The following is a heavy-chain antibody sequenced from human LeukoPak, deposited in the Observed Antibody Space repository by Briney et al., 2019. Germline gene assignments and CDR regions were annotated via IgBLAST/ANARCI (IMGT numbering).Heavy chain of an antibody. Sequence: GASVKVSCKASGYTFTSYYMHWVRQAPGQGLEWIGIINPSGGNTNYAQKFQGRVTMTRDTSTSTVYMELSSLRSDDTAVYYCVREEVGGYFDYWGQGTQVTVSS. V-gene: IGHV1-46*01. CDR2: INPSGGNT. D-gene: IGHD3-10*01. J-gene: IGHJ4*02. CDR1: GYTFTSYY. CDR3: VREEVGGYFDY.